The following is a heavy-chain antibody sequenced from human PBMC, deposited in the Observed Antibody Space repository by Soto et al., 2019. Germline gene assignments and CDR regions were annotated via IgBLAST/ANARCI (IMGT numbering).Heavy chain of an antibody. CDR3: ARIYHRVAAREFDY. V-gene: IGHV3-21*01. Sequence: GGSLRLSCAASGFTFSSYSMNWVRQAPGKGLEWVSSISSSSSYIYYADSVKGRFTISRDNAKNSLYLQMNSLRAEDTAVYYCARIYHRVAAREFDYWGQGTLVTVSS. D-gene: IGHD6-6*01. CDR1: GFTFSSYS. CDR2: ISSSSSYI. J-gene: IGHJ4*02.